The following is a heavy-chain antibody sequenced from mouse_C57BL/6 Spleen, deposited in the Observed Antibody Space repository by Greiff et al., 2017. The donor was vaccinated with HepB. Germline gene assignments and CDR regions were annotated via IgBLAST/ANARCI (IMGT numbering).Heavy chain of an antibody. J-gene: IGHJ1*03. D-gene: IGHD1-1*01. CDR2: IYPRSGNT. CDR1: GYTFTSYG. CDR3: ARRFTTVVATDFDV. V-gene: IGHV1-81*01. Sequence: QVQLQQSGAELARPGASVKLSCKASGYTFTSYGISWVKQRTGQGLEWIGEIYPRSGNTYYNEKFKGKATLTADKSSSTAYMELRSLTSEDSAVYFCARRFTTVVATDFDVWGTGTTVTVSS.